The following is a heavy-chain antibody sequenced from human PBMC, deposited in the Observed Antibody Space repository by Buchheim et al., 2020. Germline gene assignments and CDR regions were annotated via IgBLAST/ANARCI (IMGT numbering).Heavy chain of an antibody. Sequence: QVQLVQSGAEVKKPGASVKVSCKASGYTFTSYYMHWVRQAPGQGLEWMGIINPSGGSTSYAQKFPGRVTMTRDRTTSTVYMELSSLRSEDTAVYYCARDCRSGSFLGWFDPWGQGTL. J-gene: IGHJ5*02. CDR3: ARDCRSGSFLGWFDP. V-gene: IGHV1-46*01. D-gene: IGHD1-26*01. CDR2: INPSGGST. CDR1: GYTFTSYY.